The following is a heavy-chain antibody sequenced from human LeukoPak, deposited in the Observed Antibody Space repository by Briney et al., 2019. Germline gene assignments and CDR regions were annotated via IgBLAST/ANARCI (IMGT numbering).Heavy chain of an antibody. CDR3: ARLRDITMFGVATGLDAFDI. D-gene: IGHD3-3*01. V-gene: IGHV4-59*08. Sequence: SETLSLTCTVSGGSISSYYWSWIRQPPGKGLEWIGYIYYSGSTNYNPSLKSRVTISVDTSKNQFSLKLSSVTAADTAVYYCARLRDITMFGVATGLDAFDIWGQGTMVTVSS. CDR1: GGSISSYY. CDR2: IYYSGST. J-gene: IGHJ3*02.